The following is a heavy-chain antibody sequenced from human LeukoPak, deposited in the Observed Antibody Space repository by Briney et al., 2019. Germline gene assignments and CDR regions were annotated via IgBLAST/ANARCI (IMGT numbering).Heavy chain of an antibody. J-gene: IGHJ4*02. V-gene: IGHV4-30-2*01. CDR3: AREVATIGAYYFDY. CDR2: IYHSGST. D-gene: IGHD5-12*01. CDR1: GGPISSGGYS. Sequence: SETLSLTCAVSGGPISSGGYSWSWIRQPPGKGLEWIGYIYHSGSTYYNPSLKSRVTISVDRSKNQFSLKLSSVAAADTAVYYCAREVATIGAYYFDYWGQGTLVTVSS.